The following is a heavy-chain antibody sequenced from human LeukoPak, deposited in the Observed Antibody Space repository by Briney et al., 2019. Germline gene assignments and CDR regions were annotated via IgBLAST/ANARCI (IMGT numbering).Heavy chain of an antibody. CDR3: ARRPGSGSRHFDY. D-gene: IGHD3-10*01. CDR2: IYYTGST. J-gene: IGHJ4*02. CDR1: GGSISTSSYY. V-gene: IGHV4-39*01. Sequence: SETLSLTCTVSGGSISTSSYYWSWIRQPPGKRPEWIGTIYYTGSTYYNPSLKSRVTISVDAYKNQFSLILSSVTAADTAVYYCARRPGSGSRHFDYWGQGTLVTVSS.